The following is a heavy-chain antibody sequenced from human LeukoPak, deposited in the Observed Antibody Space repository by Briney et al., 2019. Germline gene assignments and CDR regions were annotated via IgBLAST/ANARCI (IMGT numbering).Heavy chain of an antibody. D-gene: IGHD3-22*01. CDR1: GYTFTDYN. CDR3: ARGGTSMIVVLTSDAFDI. J-gene: IGHJ3*02. CDR2: INPNSGGT. V-gene: IGHV1-2*02. Sequence: GASVKVSCKTSGYTFTDYNLHWVRQAPGQGLEWMGWINPNSGGTNYAQKFQGRVTMTRDTSISTAYMELSRLRSDDTAVYYCARGGTSMIVVLTSDAFDIWGQGTMVTASS.